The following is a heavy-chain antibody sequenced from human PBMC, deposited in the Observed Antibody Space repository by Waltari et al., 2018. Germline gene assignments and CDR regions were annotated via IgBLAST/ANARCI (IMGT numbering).Heavy chain of an antibody. CDR1: GYTFKSRG. V-gene: IGHV1-18*01. J-gene: IGHJ4*02. CDR2: INTQNGST. Sequence: QVQLVQSGGETKEPGASVKVSCKAYGYTFKSRGINWVRQAPGQGLEWMGWINTQNGSTNYAQNLQGRVTMTADTSTTTAYMELRSLKSDDTAIYYCARTCISAACYMIYWGQGTLVTVSA. D-gene: IGHD2-2*02. CDR3: ARTCISAACYMIY.